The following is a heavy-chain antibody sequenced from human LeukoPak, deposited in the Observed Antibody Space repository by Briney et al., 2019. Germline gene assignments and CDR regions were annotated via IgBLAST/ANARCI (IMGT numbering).Heavy chain of an antibody. CDR1: GFTFSSYS. V-gene: IGHV3-21*01. D-gene: IGHD2-2*01. Sequence: GGSLRLSCAASGFTFSSYSMNWVRQAPGKGLEWVSSISSSSSYIYYADSVKGRFTISRDNAKNSLYLQMNSLRAEDTAVYYCARDREYCSSTSCLGDYYYYMGVWGKGTTVTVSS. CDR3: ARDREYCSSTSCLGDYYYYMGV. J-gene: IGHJ6*03. CDR2: ISSSSSYI.